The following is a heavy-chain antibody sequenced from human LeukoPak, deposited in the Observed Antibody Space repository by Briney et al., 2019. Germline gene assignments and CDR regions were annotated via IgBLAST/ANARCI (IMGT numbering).Heavy chain of an antibody. CDR2: INHSAST. D-gene: IGHD2/OR15-2a*01. V-gene: IGHV4-39*07. CDR3: ARPGYYGSWFDP. J-gene: IGHJ5*02. CDR1: GGSISSSSYY. Sequence: PSETLSLTCTVSGGSISSSSYYWGWIRQPPGKGLEWIGEINHSASTNYNPSLKSRVTISVDTSKNQFSLKLSSVTAADTAVYYCARPGYYGSWFDPWGQGTLVTVSS.